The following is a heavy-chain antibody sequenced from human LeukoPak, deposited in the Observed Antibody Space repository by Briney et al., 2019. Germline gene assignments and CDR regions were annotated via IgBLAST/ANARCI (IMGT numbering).Heavy chain of an antibody. CDR1: GYIFIGDY. D-gene: IGHD3-10*01. CDR3: ARSSVRGDSLDI. J-gene: IGHJ3*02. V-gene: IGHV1-2*02. CDR2: INPNNVGT. Sequence: ASVKVSCKASGYIFIGDYIHWVRQAPGQGLEWMGWINPNNVGTQYAQKCQGRVTMTRDTSNSTAYMELRWLRSADTAVYYCARSSVRGDSLDIWGQGTMVIVSS.